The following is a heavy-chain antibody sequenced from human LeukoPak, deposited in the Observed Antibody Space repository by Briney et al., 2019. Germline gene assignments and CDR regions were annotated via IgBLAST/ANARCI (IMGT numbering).Heavy chain of an antibody. CDR3: ARHGDSYGAYYYYMDV. CDR2: IYYSGST. Sequence: SETLSLTCTVSGGSISSSSYYWGWIRQPPGKGLEWIGSIYYSGSTYYNPSLKSRVTISVDTSKNQFSLKLSSVTAADTAVYYCARHGDSYGAYYYYMDVWGKGTTVTISS. J-gene: IGHJ6*03. V-gene: IGHV4-39*01. CDR1: GGSISSSSYY. D-gene: IGHD5-18*01.